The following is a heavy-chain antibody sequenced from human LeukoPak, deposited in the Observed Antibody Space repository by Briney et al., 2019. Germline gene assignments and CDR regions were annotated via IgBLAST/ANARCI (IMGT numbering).Heavy chain of an antibody. CDR1: GFPFSTYS. CDR2: ISNTSGTI. Sequence: GGSLRLSCAASGFPFSTYSMNWVRLAPGKGLEWVSFISNTSGTIYYADSVKGRFTISRDNAKNSLYLQMDSLRAEDTAVYYCASGRTVYYYYMDVWGKGTTVTVSS. CDR3: ASGRTVYYYYMDV. D-gene: IGHD2-8*01. J-gene: IGHJ6*03. V-gene: IGHV3-48*01.